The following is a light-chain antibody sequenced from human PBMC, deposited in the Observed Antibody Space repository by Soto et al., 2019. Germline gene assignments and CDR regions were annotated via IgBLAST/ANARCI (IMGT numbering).Light chain of an antibody. CDR1: SSDIGAGFH. J-gene: IGLJ1*01. CDR2: DND. CDR3: QSYDGGLSAYV. V-gene: IGLV1-40*01. Sequence: QSVLTQPSSLSGAPGQRVTISCTGGSSDIGAGFHVNWYQQLPGTAPKLLIYDNDIRPSGVPDRFSGSKSGTSASLAITGLQADDEADYYCQSYDGGLSAYVFGTGTKLTVL.